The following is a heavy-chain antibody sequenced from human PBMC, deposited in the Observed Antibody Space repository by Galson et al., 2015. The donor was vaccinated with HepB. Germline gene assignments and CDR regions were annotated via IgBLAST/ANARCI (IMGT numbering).Heavy chain of an antibody. V-gene: IGHV3-21*01. CDR1: GFTFSSYS. CDR2: ISSSSSYI. D-gene: IGHD3-9*01. Sequence: SLRLSCAASGFTFSSYSMNWVRQAPGKGLEWVSSISSSSSYIYYADSVKGRFTISRDNAKNSLYLQMNSLRAEDTAVYYCARDGPGMYYDILTGYSQTLYYFDYWGQGTLVTVSS. J-gene: IGHJ4*02. CDR3: ARDGPGMYYDILTGYSQTLYYFDY.